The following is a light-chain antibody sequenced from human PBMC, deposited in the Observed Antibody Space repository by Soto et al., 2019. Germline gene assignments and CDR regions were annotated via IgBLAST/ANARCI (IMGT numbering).Light chain of an antibody. J-gene: IGKJ1*01. CDR3: QHYGNSVWT. CDR2: GAS. V-gene: IGKV3-20*01. CDR1: QSVSSTA. Sequence: EIVLTQSPGTLSLSPGERATLSCRASQSVSSTALAWYQQKPGQAPRLVIYGASSRPTGIPDRIRGSGSGTDVTHTISRLEPEDFAVYFCQHYGNSVWTFGQGTKVEVK.